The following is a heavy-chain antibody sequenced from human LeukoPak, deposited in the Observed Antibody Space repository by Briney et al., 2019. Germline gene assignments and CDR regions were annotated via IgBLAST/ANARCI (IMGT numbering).Heavy chain of an antibody. CDR2: IYYSGST. D-gene: IGHD6-13*01. V-gene: IGHV4-59*12. CDR1: GGSISSYY. CDR3: ARGIAAAGRDY. J-gene: IGHJ4*02. Sequence: PSETLSLTCTVSGGSISSYYWSWIRQPPGKGLEWIGYIYYSGSTNYNPSLKSRVTISVDTPKNQFSLKLSSVTAADTAVYYCARGIAAAGRDYWGQGTLVTVSS.